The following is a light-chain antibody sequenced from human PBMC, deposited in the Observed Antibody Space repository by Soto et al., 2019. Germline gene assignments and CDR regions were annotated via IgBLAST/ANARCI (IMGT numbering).Light chain of an antibody. J-gene: IGLJ2*01. Sequence: QSALTQPPSASGSPGQSVTISCTGTSSDVGGYNYVSWYQQHPDKAPKLMIYEVSKRPSGVPDRFSGSKSGNTASLTVSGLQCEDEADYYCSSYAGRGNLVFGGGTKVTVL. CDR3: SSYAGRGNLV. V-gene: IGLV2-8*01. CDR2: EVS. CDR1: SSDVGGYNY.